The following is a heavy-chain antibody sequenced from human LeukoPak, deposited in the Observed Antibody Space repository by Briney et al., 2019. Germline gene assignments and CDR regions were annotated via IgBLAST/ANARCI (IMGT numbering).Heavy chain of an antibody. CDR2: MNQDGSEK. V-gene: IGHV3-7*01. Sequence: PGGSLRLYCAASGFTFSDSLMSWVRQAPGKGLEWVANMNQDGSEKDYVDSVKGRFTISRDNARNSLYLQMSSLRAEDTAVYYCATYTHWVAGDVWGQGTTVTVSS. J-gene: IGHJ6*02. CDR3: ATYTHWVAGDV. D-gene: IGHD3-16*01. CDR1: GFTFSDSL.